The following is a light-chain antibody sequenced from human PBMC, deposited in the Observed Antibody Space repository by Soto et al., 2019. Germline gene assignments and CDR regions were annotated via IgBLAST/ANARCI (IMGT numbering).Light chain of an antibody. CDR3: KLHCNAPRT. V-gene: IGKV1-27*01. CDR2: AAS. CDR1: QGISYY. J-gene: IGKJ1*01. Sequence: DIQMTQSPPSLSASVGDTATITCRASQGISYYCAWYQQRPGQVPNILIYAASTLQSGVPSRFSGSRSGKDFTLTISRLRPEEGATYCCKLHCNAPRTFGQGTKGEI.